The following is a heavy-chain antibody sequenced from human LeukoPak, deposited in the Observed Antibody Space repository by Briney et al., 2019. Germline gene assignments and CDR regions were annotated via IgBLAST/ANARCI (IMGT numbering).Heavy chain of an antibody. Sequence: GSLRLYCVVSGLAVSKNYMRWDSQAPGQGLEWVSVIYSDGTTRNADSVKGRFTISRDNSKNAVYLQMDSLKAEDTAVYYCARDKDAWGQGTLATVSS. CDR1: GLAVSKNY. CDR3: ARDKDA. V-gene: IGHV3-66*01. CDR2: IYSDGTT. J-gene: IGHJ5*02.